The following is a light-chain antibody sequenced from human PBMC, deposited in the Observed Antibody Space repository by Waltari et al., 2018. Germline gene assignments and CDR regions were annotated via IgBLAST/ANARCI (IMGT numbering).Light chain of an antibody. CDR3: LLTYNDDRSV. Sequence: QAVVTQEPSLTVSPGGTVTLTCGSTTGPVTSGHYPYWSQQKPGQAPRTLMLDTSHRHPRTPARFSGSLLGGKAALTLSGAQPEEGAEYYCLLTYNDDRSVFGGGTKLTVL. V-gene: IGLV7-46*01. CDR2: DTS. CDR1: TGPVTSGHY. J-gene: IGLJ3*02.